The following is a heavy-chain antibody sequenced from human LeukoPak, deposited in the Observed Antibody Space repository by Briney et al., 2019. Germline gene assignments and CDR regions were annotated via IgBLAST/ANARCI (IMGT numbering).Heavy chain of an antibody. J-gene: IGHJ4*02. CDR2: IRYDGSNK. Sequence: GGSLRLSCAASGFTFSSYGMRWVRQAPGKGLEWVAFIRYDGSNKYYADSVKGRFTISRDNSKNTLYLQMNSLRAEDTAVYYCAKGYYDSSGYYQDYWGQGTLVTVSS. CDR3: AKGYYDSSGYYQDY. V-gene: IGHV3-30*02. D-gene: IGHD3-22*01. CDR1: GFTFSSYG.